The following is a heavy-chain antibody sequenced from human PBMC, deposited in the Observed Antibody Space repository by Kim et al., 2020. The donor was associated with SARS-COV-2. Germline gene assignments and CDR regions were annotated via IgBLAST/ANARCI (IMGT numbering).Heavy chain of an antibody. CDR2: INHSGST. CDR3: ARGPYCSSTSCHRRAFDI. D-gene: IGHD2-2*01. V-gene: IGHV4-34*01. J-gene: IGHJ3*02. Sequence: SETLSLTCAVYGGSFSGYYWSWIRQPPGKGLEWIGEINHSGSTNYNPSLKSRVTISVDTSKNQFSLKLSSVTAADTAVYYCARGPYCSSTSCHRRAFDI. CDR1: GGSFSGYY.